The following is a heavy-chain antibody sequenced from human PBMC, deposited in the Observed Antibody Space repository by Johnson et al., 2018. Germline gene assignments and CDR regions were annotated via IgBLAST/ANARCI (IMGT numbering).Heavy chain of an antibody. CDR1: GYTFGSHN. Sequence: VQLVESGGGLVKPGGSXRLSCAASGYTFGSHNMNWVRQPPGRGLEWVSSLSSRSVFEEYVDSVKGRFTISRDNAKNSLVLQMDNLRAEDTAVYYCARVQTNFLCGVEYMYVWGTGTTVIVSS. D-gene: IGHD3-3*01. J-gene: IGHJ6*03. V-gene: IGHV3-21*01. CDR2: LSSRSVFE. CDR3: ARVQTNFLCGVEYMYV.